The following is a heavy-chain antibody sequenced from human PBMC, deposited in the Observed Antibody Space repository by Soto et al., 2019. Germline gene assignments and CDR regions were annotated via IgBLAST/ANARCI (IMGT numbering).Heavy chain of an antibody. D-gene: IGHD3-10*01. J-gene: IGHJ6*02. CDR1: GGSINTLNW. CDR3: ARFGEAAYYYYGMDV. CDR2: IQHSGST. V-gene: IGHV4-4*02. Sequence: QVQLQESGPGLVKPSGTLSLTCAVSGGSINTLNWWSWIRQTPGKGLEWIGEIQHSGSTNYNPSLKSRVTISVDKSKNRFSLNLRSVTAADTAMYYCARFGEAAYYYYGMDVWGQGTTVTVSS.